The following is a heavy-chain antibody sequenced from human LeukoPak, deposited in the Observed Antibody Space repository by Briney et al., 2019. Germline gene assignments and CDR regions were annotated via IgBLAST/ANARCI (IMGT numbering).Heavy chain of an antibody. CDR3: AKGGVTIEAAFDI. J-gene: IGHJ3*02. Sequence: PGRSLRLSCAASGFTFDDYAMHWVRQAPGKGLEWVSGISWNSGSIGYADSVKGRFTISRDNAKNSLYLQMNSLRAEDMALYYCAKGGVTIEAAFDIWGQGTMVTVSS. V-gene: IGHV3-9*03. CDR2: ISWNSGSI. CDR1: GFTFDDYA. D-gene: IGHD3-10*01.